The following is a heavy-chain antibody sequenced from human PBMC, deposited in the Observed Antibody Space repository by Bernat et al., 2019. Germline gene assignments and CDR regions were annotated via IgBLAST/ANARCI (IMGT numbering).Heavy chain of an antibody. CDR1: GFTFSSYA. Sequence: QVQLVESGGGVVQPGRSLRLSCAASGFTFSSYAMHWVRQAPGKGLEWVAVISYDGSNKYYADSVKGRFTISRDNSKNTLYLQMNSLRAEDTAVYYCARDHNYYGSENLLFDYWGQGTLVTVSS. V-gene: IGHV3-30*01. D-gene: IGHD3-10*01. CDR3: ARDHNYYGSENLLFDY. J-gene: IGHJ4*02. CDR2: ISYDGSNK.